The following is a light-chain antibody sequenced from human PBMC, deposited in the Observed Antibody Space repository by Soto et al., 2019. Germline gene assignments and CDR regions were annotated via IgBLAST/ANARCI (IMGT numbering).Light chain of an antibody. J-gene: IGKJ1*01. Sequence: DIVMTQSPATLSVSPGERATLSCRASQSMGSNVAWYQQKPGQAPRLLIYGASSRATGIPDRFSGSGSGTDLTLPISGLEPEEFAVYYCQQYGSSQWTFGQGARWIS. CDR1: QSMGSN. CDR3: QQYGSSQWT. CDR2: GAS. V-gene: IGKV3-20*01.